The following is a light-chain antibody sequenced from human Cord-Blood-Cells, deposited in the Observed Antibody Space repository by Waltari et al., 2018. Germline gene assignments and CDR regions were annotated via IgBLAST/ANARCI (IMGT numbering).Light chain of an antibody. V-gene: IGLV2-11*01. CDR3: CSYAGSYTVV. J-gene: IGLJ2*01. CDR1: RSDVGGYNS. Sequence: QSALTQPRSVSGSPGQSVTIPCTGTRSDVGGYNSVTWYQQHPGKATKLMIYDVSKRPSGVPHRFSGSTSGDTASLTISGLQAEDEADYYCCSYAGSYTVVFGGGTKLTVL. CDR2: DVS.